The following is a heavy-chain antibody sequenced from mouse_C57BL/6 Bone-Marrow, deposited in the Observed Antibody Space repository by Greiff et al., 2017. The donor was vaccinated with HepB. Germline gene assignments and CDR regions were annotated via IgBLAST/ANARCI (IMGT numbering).Heavy chain of an antibody. J-gene: IGHJ4*01. Sequence: VQLEESGAELVSPGASVTLSCKASGYTFTDYIMKWVNKRTGQGLEWIGRIYPGSGGNNYNQKFKGKATFSVDRSSSTVYMVLNSLTSDDPAVYYCWRGYYDYDGSFYYAMDYWGQGTSVTVSS. CDR2: IYPGSGGN. CDR3: WRGYYDYDGSFYYAMDY. CDR1: GYTFTDYI. D-gene: IGHD2-4*01. V-gene: IGHV1-11*01.